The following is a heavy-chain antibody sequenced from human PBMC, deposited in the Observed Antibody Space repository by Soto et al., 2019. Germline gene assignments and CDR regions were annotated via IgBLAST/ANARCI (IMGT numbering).Heavy chain of an antibody. D-gene: IGHD5-12*01. J-gene: IGHJ4*02. CDR2: IYYSGST. CDR3: ARDVVATIRGDHYFDY. CDR1: GGSISSGDYY. V-gene: IGHV4-30-4*01. Sequence: QVQLQESGPGLVKPSQTLSLTCTVSGGSISSGDYYWNWIRQPPGKGLEWIGYIYYSGSTDYNPSLQSRVTISVDTSKNLVSLKLSSVTAADMAVYYCARDVVATIRGDHYFDYWGQGALVTVSS.